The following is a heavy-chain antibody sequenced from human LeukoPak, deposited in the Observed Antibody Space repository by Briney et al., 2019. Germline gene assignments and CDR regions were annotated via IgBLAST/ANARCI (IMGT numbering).Heavy chain of an antibody. V-gene: IGHV1-69*13. D-gene: IGHD2/OR15-2a*01. CDR2: IIPIFGTA. CDR3: AKTTSGYYYYMDV. J-gene: IGHJ6*03. CDR1: GGTFSSYA. Sequence: SVKVSCKASGGTFSSYAISWVRQAPGQGLEWMGGIIPIFGTANYAQKFQGRVTITADESTSTAYMELSSLRSEDTAVYYCAKTTSGYYYYMDVWGKGTTVTISS.